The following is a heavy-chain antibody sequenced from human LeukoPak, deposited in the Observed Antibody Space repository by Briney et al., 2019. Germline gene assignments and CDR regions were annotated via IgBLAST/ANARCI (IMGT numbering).Heavy chain of an antibody. J-gene: IGHJ4*02. Sequence: SETLSLTCTVSGGSISSGDYYWSWIRQPPGKGLEWIGYIYYSGSTYYNPSLKSRVTISVDTSKNQFSLKLSSVTAADTAVYYCASLLGGGSWYALFDYWGQGTLVTVSS. CDR1: GGSISSGDYY. D-gene: IGHD2-15*01. CDR2: IYYSGST. CDR3: ASLLGGGSWYALFDY. V-gene: IGHV4-30-4*01.